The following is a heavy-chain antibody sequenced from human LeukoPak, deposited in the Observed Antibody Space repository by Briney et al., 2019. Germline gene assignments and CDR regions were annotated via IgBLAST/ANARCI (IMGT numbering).Heavy chain of an antibody. CDR1: GFTFSSYS. CDR2: ISSSSSYI. V-gene: IGHV3-21*01. J-gene: IGHJ4*02. Sequence: GGSLRLSCAASGFTFSSYSMNWVRQAPGKGLEWVSSISSSSSYIYYADSVKGRFTTSRDNAKNSLYLQMNSLRAEDTAVYYCIVVVTAAVDFDYWGQGTLVTVSS. CDR3: IVVVTAAVDFDY. D-gene: IGHD2-21*02.